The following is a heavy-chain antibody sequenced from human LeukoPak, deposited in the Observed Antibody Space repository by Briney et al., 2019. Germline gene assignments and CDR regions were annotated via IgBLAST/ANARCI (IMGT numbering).Heavy chain of an antibody. J-gene: IGHJ4*02. Sequence: SETLSLTCAVYGGSFSGYYWSWLRQPPGKGLEWIGEINHSGSTNYNPSLKSRVTISVDTSKNQFSLKLSSVTAADTAVYYCARALASGPPYYFDYWGQGTLVTVSS. CDR2: INHSGST. CDR1: GGSFSGYY. CDR3: ARALASGPPYYFDY. V-gene: IGHV4-34*01.